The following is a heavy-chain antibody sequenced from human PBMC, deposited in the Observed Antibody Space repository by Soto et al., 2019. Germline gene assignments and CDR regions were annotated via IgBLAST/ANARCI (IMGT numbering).Heavy chain of an antibody. CDR3: SRVNDFWSGYYTSSFDY. CDR2: IRSKAYGGTT. V-gene: IGHV3-49*04. J-gene: IGHJ4*02. CDR1: GFTFGGYA. D-gene: IGHD3-3*01. Sequence: GGSLRLSCTASGFTFGGYAMSWVRQAPGKGLEWLGFIRSKAYGGTTEYAASVKGRFTISRDDSKSIAYLQMSSLKTEDTAVYYCSRVNDFWSGYYTSSFDYWGQGTPVTVAS.